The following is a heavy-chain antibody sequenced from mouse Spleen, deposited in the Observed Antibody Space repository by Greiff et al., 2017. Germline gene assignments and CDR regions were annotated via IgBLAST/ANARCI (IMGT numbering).Heavy chain of an antibody. CDR2: ISYDGSN. D-gene: IGHD4-1*01. Sequence: ESGPGLVKPSQSLSLTCSVTGYSITSGYYWKWIRQFPGNKLEWMGYISYDGSNNYNPSLKNRISITRDTSKNQFFLKLNSVTTEDTATYYCAITGPYFDYWGQGTTLTVSS. V-gene: IGHV3-6*01. CDR1: GYSITSGYY. CDR3: AITGPYFDY. J-gene: IGHJ2*01.